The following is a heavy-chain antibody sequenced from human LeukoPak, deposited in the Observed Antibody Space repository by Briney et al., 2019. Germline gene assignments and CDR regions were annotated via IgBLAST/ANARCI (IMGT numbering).Heavy chain of an antibody. CDR2: IRYDGSDK. Sequence: PGGSLRLSCAASGFTFSSYGMHWVRQAPGKGLEWMAFIRYDGSDKDYVDSVKGRFTISRDNSKNTLYLQMNSLRAEDTAVYYCAKDRDKGNYYFDYWGQGTLVTVSS. V-gene: IGHV3-30*02. CDR1: GFTFSSYG. CDR3: AKDRDKGNYYFDY. D-gene: IGHD1-7*01. J-gene: IGHJ4*02.